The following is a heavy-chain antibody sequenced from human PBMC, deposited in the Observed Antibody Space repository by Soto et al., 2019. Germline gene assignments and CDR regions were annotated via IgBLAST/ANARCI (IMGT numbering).Heavy chain of an antibody. V-gene: IGHV4-4*07. CDR2: IYSSGST. CDR1: GCSIRSYY. J-gene: IGHJ6*02. CDR3: AREGASGFGMDV. D-gene: IGHD1-26*01. Sequence: QVQLQESGPGLVKPSETLSLTCNVSGCSIRSYYWSWVRQPAGKALEWIGRIYSSGSTNYNPSLKSRVTILVDTSKNEFSLKVASVTAADTALYYCAREGASGFGMDVWGQGTTVTVSS.